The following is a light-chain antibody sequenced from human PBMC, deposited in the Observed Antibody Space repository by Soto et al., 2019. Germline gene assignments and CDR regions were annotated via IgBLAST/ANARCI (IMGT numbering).Light chain of an antibody. V-gene: IGLV2-11*01. CDR1: SSDVGGYNY. Sequence: QSALTQPRSVSGSPGQSVTISCTGTSSDVGGYNYVSWYQQHPGKAPKLMIYDVTQRPSGVPDRFSGSKSGNTASLTISGLQAEDEADYYCCSFAGTYTFVFGTVTKLTVL. J-gene: IGLJ1*01. CDR2: DVT. CDR3: CSFAGTYTFV.